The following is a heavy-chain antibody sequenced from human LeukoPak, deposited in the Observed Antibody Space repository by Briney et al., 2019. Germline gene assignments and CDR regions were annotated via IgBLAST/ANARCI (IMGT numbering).Heavy chain of an antibody. J-gene: IGHJ4*02. CDR1: GFTFSSYS. CDR2: ISSSSSYI. Sequence: GGSLRLSCAASGFTFSSYSMNWVRQAPGKGLEWVSSISSSSSYIYYADSVKGRFTISRDNAKNSLYLQMNSLKTEDTAVYYCTTDGWYYYGSGSPPPFDYWGQGTLVTVSS. V-gene: IGHV3-21*03. D-gene: IGHD3-10*01. CDR3: TTDGWYYYGSGSPPPFDY.